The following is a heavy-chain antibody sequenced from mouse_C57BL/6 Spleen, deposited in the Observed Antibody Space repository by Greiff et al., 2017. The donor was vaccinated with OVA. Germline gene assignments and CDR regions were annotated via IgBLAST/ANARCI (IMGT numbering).Heavy chain of an antibody. CDR1: GFTFSDFY. CDR2: SRHKANDYTT. D-gene: IGHD3-1*01. J-gene: IGHJ1*03. Sequence: EVQVVESGGGLVQSGRSLRLSCATSGFTFSDFYMEWVRQAPGKGLEWIAASRHKANDYTTEYSASVKGRFIVSRDTSQSILYLQMTAQRAEDAASYYWTGDAALGCGVWGTGTTVTVSS. CDR3: TGDAALGCGV. V-gene: IGHV7-1*01.